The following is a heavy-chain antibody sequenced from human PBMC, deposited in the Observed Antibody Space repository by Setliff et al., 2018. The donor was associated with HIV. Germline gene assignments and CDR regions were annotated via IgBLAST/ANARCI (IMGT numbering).Heavy chain of an antibody. D-gene: IGHD2-2*01. Sequence: ASVKVSCKASGYLFTGYYMHWVRQAPGQGLEWMGIINPSGGSTSYAQKFQGRVTMTRKTSTSTAFMELISLRSEDTAVYYCARAPRGVGSSSYFDYWGQGALVTVSS. CDR2: INPSGGST. CDR1: GYLFTGYY. V-gene: IGHV1-46*01. CDR3: ARAPRGVGSSSYFDY. J-gene: IGHJ4*02.